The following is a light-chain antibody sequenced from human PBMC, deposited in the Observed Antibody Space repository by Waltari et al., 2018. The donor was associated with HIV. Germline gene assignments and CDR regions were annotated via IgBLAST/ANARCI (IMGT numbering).Light chain of an antibody. V-gene: IGLV1-47*01. J-gene: IGLJ3*02. CDR3: AAWDDSLSGPV. CDR2: MNN. CDR1: GSTIGSNP. Sequence: QSVLTQPPSASGTPGQSVTISCSGSGSTIGSNPVYWYQHLPGTTPKLLIYMNNQRPSGVPDRFSGSKSGTSASLAISGLRSGDEADYYCAAWDDSLSGPVFGGGTKVTVL.